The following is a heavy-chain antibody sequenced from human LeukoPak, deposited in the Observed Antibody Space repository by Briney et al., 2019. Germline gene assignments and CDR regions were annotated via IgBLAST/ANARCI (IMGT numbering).Heavy chain of an antibody. CDR2: ISHSGSEK. CDR3: AKDLANSWTTDY. CDR1: GFTFSTFS. Sequence: GGSLRLSCAASGFTFSTFSMYWGRQAPGKGLEWVALISHSGSEKYYADSVEGRFTISRDNSRNTLYLQMNSLSVDDTAFYYCAKDLANSWTTDYWGQGTLVTVSS. D-gene: IGHD1-1*01. J-gene: IGHJ4*02. V-gene: IGHV3-30-3*01.